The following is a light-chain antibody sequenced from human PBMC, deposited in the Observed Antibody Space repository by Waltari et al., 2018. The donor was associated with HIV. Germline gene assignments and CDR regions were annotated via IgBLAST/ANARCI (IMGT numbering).Light chain of an antibody. CDR1: QSVSSN. CDR3: QQYNNWPRT. J-gene: IGKJ2*01. Sequence: EIVMTQSPATLSVSPGERATLSCRASQSVSSNLAWYQQTPGQAPRLRLYGAFTRPTGIPARCSGSGSGTEFTLTISSLRSEDFVVYYCQQYNNWPRTFGQGTKLQIK. CDR2: GAF. V-gene: IGKV3-15*01.